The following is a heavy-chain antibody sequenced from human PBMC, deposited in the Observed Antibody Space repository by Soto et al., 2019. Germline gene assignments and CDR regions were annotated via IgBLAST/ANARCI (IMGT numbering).Heavy chain of an antibody. J-gene: IGHJ4*02. D-gene: IGHD4-17*01. CDR3: TTDRRDYGDYWPYFDY. CDR2: ISGSGGST. CDR1: GLTSSTYA. Sequence: EVQLLQSGGDLVQPGGSLRLSCAASGLTSSTYAMSWVRQAPGKGLEWVSGISGSGGSTYYADSVKGRFTISRDNSKNMLYLQMNSLKIEDTAVYYCTTDRRDYGDYWPYFDYWGQGTLVTVSS. V-gene: IGHV3-23*01.